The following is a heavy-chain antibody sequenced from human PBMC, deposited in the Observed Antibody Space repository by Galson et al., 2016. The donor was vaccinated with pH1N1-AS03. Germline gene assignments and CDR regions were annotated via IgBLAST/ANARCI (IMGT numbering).Heavy chain of an antibody. CDR2: ISSDGSEK. Sequence: SLRLSCAASGFTFSSYAMHWVRQAPGKGLEWVAVISSDGSEKYYADSVKGRFTTSRVNSKNTLNLQLTSLRSEDTAVYYCARMAAAGDWGQGTLVTVSS. CDR3: ARMAAAGD. V-gene: IGHV3-30-3*01. J-gene: IGHJ4*02. D-gene: IGHD6-13*01. CDR1: GFTFSSYA.